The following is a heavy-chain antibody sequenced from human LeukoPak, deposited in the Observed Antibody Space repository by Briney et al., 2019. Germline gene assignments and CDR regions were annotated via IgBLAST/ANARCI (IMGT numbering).Heavy chain of an antibody. J-gene: IGHJ1*01. Sequence: GASVKVSCKASGGTFSSYAISWVRQAPGQGLEWMGGIIPIFGTANYAQKFQGRVTITADESTSTAYMELSSLRSEDTAVYYCARGPYYYDSRGYYGEYYAEYFQHWGQGTLVTVSS. CDR2: IIPIFGTA. CDR3: ARGPYYYDSRGYYGEYYAEYFQH. CDR1: GGTFSSYA. D-gene: IGHD3-22*01. V-gene: IGHV1-69*13.